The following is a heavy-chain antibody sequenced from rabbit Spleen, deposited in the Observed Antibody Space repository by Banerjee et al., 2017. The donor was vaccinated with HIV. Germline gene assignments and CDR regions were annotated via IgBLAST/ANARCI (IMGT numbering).Heavy chain of an antibody. J-gene: IGHJ6*01. D-gene: IGHD8-1*01. CDR1: GFSFSSGYD. V-gene: IGHV1S40*01. CDR2: IYAGSSVNT. CDR3: ARDTGTSFSTYGMDL. Sequence: QSLEESGGGLVKPGASLTLTCKASGFSFSSGYDTCWVRQAPGKGLEWIACIYAGSSVNTYSASWAKGRFTISKTSSTTVTLQMTSLTAADTATYFCARDTGTSFSTYGMDLWGPGTLVTVS.